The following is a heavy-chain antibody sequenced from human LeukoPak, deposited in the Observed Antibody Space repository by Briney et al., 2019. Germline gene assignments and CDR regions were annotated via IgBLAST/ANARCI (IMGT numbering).Heavy chain of an antibody. V-gene: IGHV4-59*01. CDR2: IYYSGST. CDR3: ARDHYDSSGRFDY. Sequence: SETLSLTCSVSDGSINSYYWNWIRQPPGKGLEWIGYIYYSGSTNYNPSLKSRVTISVDTSKNQFSLKLSSVTAADTAVYYCARDHYDSSGRFDYWGQGTLVTVSS. CDR1: DGSINSYY. D-gene: IGHD3-22*01. J-gene: IGHJ4*02.